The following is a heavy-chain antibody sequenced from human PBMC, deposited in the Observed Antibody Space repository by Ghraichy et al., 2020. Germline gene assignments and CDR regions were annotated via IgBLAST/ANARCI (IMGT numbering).Heavy chain of an antibody. CDR2: ISAYNGNT. Sequence: ASVKVSCKASGYTFSSYGISWVRQAPGQGLEWMGGISAYNGNTNYAQRLQGRVTMTTDTSTSTDYMELRSLRTDDTAEYYCARFGDFWSGSPNYYYYGMDVWGQGTTVTVSS. CDR1: GYTFSSYG. D-gene: IGHD3-3*01. V-gene: IGHV1-18*01. J-gene: IGHJ6*02. CDR3: ARFGDFWSGSPNYYYYGMDV.